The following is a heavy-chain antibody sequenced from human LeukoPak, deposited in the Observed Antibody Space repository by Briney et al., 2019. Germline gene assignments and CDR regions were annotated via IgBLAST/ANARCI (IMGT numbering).Heavy chain of an antibody. Sequence: WGSLELSCQASGFTFVNYGIGWFRQAPGKGLEWMVGINWNGGSTGYADSVKGRFTISRDKAKNSLYMQMNSLRAEDTALYYCARSDGYGYQGLFDYWGQGTLVTVSS. CDR3: ARSDGYGYQGLFDY. D-gene: IGHD5-18*01. CDR2: INWNGGST. CDR1: GFTFVNYG. J-gene: IGHJ4*02. V-gene: IGHV3-20*04.